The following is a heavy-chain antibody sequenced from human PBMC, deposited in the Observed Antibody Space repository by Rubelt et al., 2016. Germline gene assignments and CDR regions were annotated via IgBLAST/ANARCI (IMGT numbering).Heavy chain of an antibody. CDR1: GGSFSDYY. D-gene: IGHD6-25*01. CDR3: ARGSIAAAWV. CDR2: INNSGST. Sequence: QVQLQQWGAGLLKPSETLSLTCAVYGGSFSDYYWIWVRQSPGKGPEWIGDINNSGSTNYNPPPQSRVTNSVETSKNQLSVKLHSLTAADTAVYYCARGSIAAAWVWGQGTLVTVSS. J-gene: IGHJ4*02. V-gene: IGHV4-34*01.